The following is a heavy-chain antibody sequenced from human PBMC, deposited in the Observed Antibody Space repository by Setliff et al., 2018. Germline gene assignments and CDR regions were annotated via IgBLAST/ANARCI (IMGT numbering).Heavy chain of an antibody. V-gene: IGHV4-59*12. CDR3: ARVRNTQNGFFDY. Sequence: PSETLSLTCTVSGGSIGSYYWSWIRQPPGKGLEWIGYIYYSGSTNYNPSLKSRVTISVDTSKNQFSLRLTSVTAADTAIYYCARVRNTQNGFFDYWSQGTLVTVSS. D-gene: IGHD1-1*01. CDR1: GGSIGSYY. J-gene: IGHJ4*02. CDR2: IYYSGST.